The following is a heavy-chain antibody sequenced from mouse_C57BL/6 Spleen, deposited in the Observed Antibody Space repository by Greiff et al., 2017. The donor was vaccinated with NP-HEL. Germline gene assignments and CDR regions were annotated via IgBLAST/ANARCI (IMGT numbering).Heavy chain of an antibody. Sequence: EVKLMESGPGLVKPSQSLSLTCSVTGYSITSGYYWNWIRQFPGNKLEWMGYISYDGSNNYNPSLKNRISITRDTSKNQFFLKLNSVTTEDTATYYCARELGPYFDYWGQGTTLTVSS. CDR1: GYSITSGYY. V-gene: IGHV3-6*01. CDR2: ISYDGSN. J-gene: IGHJ2*01. CDR3: ARELGPYFDY. D-gene: IGHD4-1*01.